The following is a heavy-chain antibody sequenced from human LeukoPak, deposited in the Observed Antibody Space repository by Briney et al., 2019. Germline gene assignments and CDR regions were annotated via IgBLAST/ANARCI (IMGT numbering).Heavy chain of an antibody. V-gene: IGHV1-69*04. Sequence: SVKVSFKASGYTFTSSHIHWVRQAPGQGLEWMGRIIPILGIANYAQKFQGRVTITADKSTSTAYMELSSLRSEDTAVYYCAREDGEMATSYFDYWGQGTLVTVSS. CDR3: AREDGEMATSYFDY. J-gene: IGHJ4*02. D-gene: IGHD5-24*01. CDR2: IIPILGIA. CDR1: GYTFTSSH.